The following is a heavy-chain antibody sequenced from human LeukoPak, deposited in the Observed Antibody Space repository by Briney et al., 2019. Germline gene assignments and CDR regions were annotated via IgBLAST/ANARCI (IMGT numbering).Heavy chain of an antibody. CDR3: ARGQGDFWSGYYYYYYMDV. D-gene: IGHD3-3*01. CDR1: GFTFSSYA. J-gene: IGHJ6*03. Sequence: GGSLRLSCAASGFTFSSYAMSWVRQAPGKGLEWVSAISGSGGSTYYADSVKGRFTISRDNAKNSLYLQMNSLRAEDTALYYCARGQGDFWSGYYYYYYMDVWGKGTTVTVSS. V-gene: IGHV3-23*01. CDR2: ISGSGGST.